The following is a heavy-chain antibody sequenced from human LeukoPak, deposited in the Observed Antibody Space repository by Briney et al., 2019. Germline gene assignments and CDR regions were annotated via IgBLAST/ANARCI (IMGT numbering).Heavy chain of an antibody. V-gene: IGHV4-59*08. CDR1: GGSISSYY. CDR2: IYYSGST. J-gene: IGHJ4*02. D-gene: IGHD5-18*01. Sequence: SETLSLTCTVSGGSISSYYWSWIRQPPGKGLEWIGYIYYSGSTNYNPSLKSRVTISVDTSKNQFSLKLSSVTAADTAVYYCARRSGYSYGLYYWGQGTLVTVSS. CDR3: ARRSGYSYGLYY.